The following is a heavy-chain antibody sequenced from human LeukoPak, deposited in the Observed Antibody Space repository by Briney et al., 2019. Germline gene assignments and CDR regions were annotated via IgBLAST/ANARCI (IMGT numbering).Heavy chain of an antibody. CDR3: ARDHGSSSVHYYGMDV. J-gene: IGHJ6*02. CDR2: ISAYNGNT. CDR1: GYTFTSYG. Sequence: GASVKVSCKASGYTFTSYGIRWVRQAPGHGIEWMGWISAYNGNTNYAQKLQGRVTMTTDTSTSTAYMELRSLRSDDTAVYYCARDHGSSSVHYYGMDVWGRGTTVTVSS. V-gene: IGHV1-18*01. D-gene: IGHD6-6*01.